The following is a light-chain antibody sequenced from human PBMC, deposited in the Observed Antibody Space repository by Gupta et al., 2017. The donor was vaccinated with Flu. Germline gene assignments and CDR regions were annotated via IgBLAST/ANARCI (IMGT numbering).Light chain of an antibody. CDR1: LSLLPLLS. Sequence: SSSTPLSLLPLLSLSCYHQLPGTAPKLLIQRNNQRPSGVPDRVSGSKSGTSASLAISGLRSEDEADYYCAAGDDSLSSYVFGTGTMV. V-gene: IGLV1-47*01. CDR3: AAGDDSLSSYV. J-gene: IGLJ1*01. CDR2: RNN.